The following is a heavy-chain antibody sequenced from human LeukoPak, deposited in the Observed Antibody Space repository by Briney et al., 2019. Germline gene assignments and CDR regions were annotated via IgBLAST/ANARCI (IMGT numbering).Heavy chain of an antibody. Sequence: SETLSLTCTVSGYSISSGYYWGWIRQPPGKGLEWIGSIYHSGSTYYNPSLKSRVTISVDTSKNQFSLKLSSVTAADTAVYYCARVPITIAFDYWGQGTLVTVSS. CDR1: GYSISSGYY. CDR3: ARVPITIAFDY. CDR2: IYHSGST. J-gene: IGHJ4*02. D-gene: IGHD3-10*01. V-gene: IGHV4-38-2*02.